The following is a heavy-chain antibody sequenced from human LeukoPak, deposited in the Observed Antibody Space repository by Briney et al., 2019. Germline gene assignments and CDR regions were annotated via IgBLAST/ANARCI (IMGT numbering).Heavy chain of an antibody. CDR2: ISAYNGNT. V-gene: IGHV1-18*01. J-gene: IGHJ4*02. CDR1: GYTFTSYG. Sequence: ASVKVSCKASGYTFTSYGISWVRQAPGQGLEWMGWISAYNGNTNYAQKLQGRVTMTTDKSTSTAYMELSSLRSEDTAVYYCARASDYGDLRFDYWGQGTLVTVSS. CDR3: ARASDYGDLRFDY. D-gene: IGHD4-17*01.